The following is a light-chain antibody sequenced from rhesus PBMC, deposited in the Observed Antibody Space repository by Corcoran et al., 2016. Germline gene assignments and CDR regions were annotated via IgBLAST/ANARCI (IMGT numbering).Light chain of an antibody. V-gene: IGKV3-42*03. CDR1: QSVSSS. Sequence: EIVLTQSPATLSLSPGERATLSCRASQSVSSSLAWYQQKPGQGPRLLFYGTSSRATGIPDRFSGSGSGTDFTLTISSLEPEDFAVYYCQQYSNWPLTFGGGTKVEIK. CDR2: GTS. J-gene: IGKJ4*01. CDR3: QQYSNWPLT.